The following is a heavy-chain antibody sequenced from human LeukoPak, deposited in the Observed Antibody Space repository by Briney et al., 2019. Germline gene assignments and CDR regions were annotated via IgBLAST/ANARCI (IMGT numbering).Heavy chain of an antibody. J-gene: IGHJ4*02. CDR3: AKDFEASPLYCSSTSCQYFDY. D-gene: IGHD2-2*01. CDR1: GFTFSSYA. V-gene: IGHV3-23*01. Sequence: GGSLRLSCAASGFTFSSYAMSWVRQAPGKGLEWVSAISGSGGSTYYADSVKGRFTISRDNSKNTLYLQMNSLRAEDTAVYYCAKDFEASPLYCSSTSCQYFDYWGQGTLVTVSS. CDR2: ISGSGGST.